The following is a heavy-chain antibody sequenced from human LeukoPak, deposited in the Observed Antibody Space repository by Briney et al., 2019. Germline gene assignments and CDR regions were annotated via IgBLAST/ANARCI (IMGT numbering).Heavy chain of an antibody. D-gene: IGHD5-18*01. CDR3: ARVEWHTAMVTGEPDY. J-gene: IGHJ4*02. Sequence: ASVKVSCKASGYTFPSFGISWVRQAPGQGLEWMGWISAYNGNTKYAQTLQGRVTMTTDTSTSTAYMELRSLRSDDTSVYYCARVEWHTAMVTGEPDYWGQGTLVTVSS. CDR2: ISAYNGNT. CDR1: GYTFPSFG. V-gene: IGHV1-18*01.